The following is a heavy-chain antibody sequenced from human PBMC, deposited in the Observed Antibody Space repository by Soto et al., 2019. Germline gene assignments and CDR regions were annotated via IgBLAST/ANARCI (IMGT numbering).Heavy chain of an antibody. Sequence: HPCTVAWGTIRSHGCRRILKHKHTGKGLEWIGYINYSGSTYYNPSLKSRVTISLDTSKTQFSLKLSSVTAADTAVYFFSKSDIGTRFFRSPYDFWRQRTPVLVSS. V-gene: IGHV4-31*08. D-gene: IGHD6-6*01. CDR1: WGTIRSHGCR. J-gene: IGHJ4*02. CDR2: INYSGST. CDR3: SKSDIGTRFFRSPYDF.